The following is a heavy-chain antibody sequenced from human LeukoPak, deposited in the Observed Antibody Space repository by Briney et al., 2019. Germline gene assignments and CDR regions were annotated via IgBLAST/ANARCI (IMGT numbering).Heavy chain of an antibody. V-gene: IGHV3-43D*03. CDR1: GFTFDDYA. J-gene: IGHJ5*01. CDR2: ISWDGGST. D-gene: IGHD4-17*01. Sequence: GGSLRLSCAASGFTFDDYAMHWVRQAPGKGLEWVSLISWDGGSTYYADSVKGRFTISRDNAKNSLYLQMNSLRAEDTAVYYCAKESTVTPGSVNWFDSWGQGTLVTVSS. CDR3: AKESTVTPGSVNWFDS.